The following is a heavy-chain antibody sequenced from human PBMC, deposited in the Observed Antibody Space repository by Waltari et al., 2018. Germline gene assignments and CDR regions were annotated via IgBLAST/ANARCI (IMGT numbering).Heavy chain of an antibody. CDR2: INHSGST. J-gene: IGHJ4*02. CDR1: GGSXXXYX. V-gene: IGHV4-34*01. Sequence: QVQLQQWGAGLLXPSETLSLTCAVYGGSXXXYXWSWIRQPPGKGLEWIGEINHSGSTNYNPSLKSRVTISVDTXKNQFSLKLSSVTXADTAVYYCXRAIQVVXAAIPFDYWGQGTLVXXSX. D-gene: IGHD2-2*01. CDR3: XRAIQVVXAAIPFDY.